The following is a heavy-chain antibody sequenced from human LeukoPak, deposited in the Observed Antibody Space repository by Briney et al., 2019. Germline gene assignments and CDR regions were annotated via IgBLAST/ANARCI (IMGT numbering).Heavy chain of an antibody. V-gene: IGHV3-33*01. CDR3: ARDRHCANGVCHSPPGMDV. Sequence: GRSLRLSCAASGFTFSSYGMHWVRQAPGKRLEWVADIWFDGKNEHFADSVKGRFTISRDNSKNTMYLQINSLRAEDTAVYYCARDRHCANGVCHSPPGMDVWGQGTTVTVSS. D-gene: IGHD2-8*01. J-gene: IGHJ6*02. CDR2: IWFDGKNE. CDR1: GFTFSSYG.